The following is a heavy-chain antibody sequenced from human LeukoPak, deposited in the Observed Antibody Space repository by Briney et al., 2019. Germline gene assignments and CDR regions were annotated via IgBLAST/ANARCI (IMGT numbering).Heavy chain of an antibody. CDR1: GGSISSYY. CDR2: IYYNGST. V-gene: IGHV4-59*08. D-gene: IGHD2-15*01. J-gene: IGHJ5*02. Sequence: SETLSLTCTVSGGSISSYYWSWIRQPPGKGLEWIGYIYYNGSTNYNPSLKSRVTISVDTSKNQFSLKLSSVTAADTAVYYCARHPRMRGYCSGGSCPNWFDPWGQGTLVTVSS. CDR3: ARHPRMRGYCSGGSCPNWFDP.